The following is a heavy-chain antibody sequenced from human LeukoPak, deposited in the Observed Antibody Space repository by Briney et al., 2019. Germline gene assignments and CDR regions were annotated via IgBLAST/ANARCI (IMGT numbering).Heavy chain of an antibody. CDR1: GYTFTGYY. Sequence: ASVKVSCKASGYTFTGYYIHWVRQAPGQGLEWMGWINPNTGDTNSAQKFQGRVTMTRDTSISTAYMELSRLRSDDTAVYYCARDMYSSTTYAFDIWGQGTMVTVSS. CDR3: ARDMYSSTTYAFDI. J-gene: IGHJ3*02. V-gene: IGHV1-2*02. CDR2: INPNTGDT. D-gene: IGHD6-13*01.